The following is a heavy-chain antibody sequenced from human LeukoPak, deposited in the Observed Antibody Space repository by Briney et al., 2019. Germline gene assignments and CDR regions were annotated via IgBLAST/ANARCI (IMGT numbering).Heavy chain of an antibody. CDR3: ARAVGYSSSWEHVDY. CDR1: GYSFTVYY. V-gene: IGHV1-2*02. CDR2: INPNSGAT. Sequence: ASGTVSCTASGYSFTVYYIHWVRQAPGQGLEWMGWINPNSGATKIPQKFQGRVSMTRDTSIGTAYMELSRLRSDDTAVYYCARAVGYSSSWEHVDYWGQGTLVTASS. D-gene: IGHD6-13*01. J-gene: IGHJ4*02.